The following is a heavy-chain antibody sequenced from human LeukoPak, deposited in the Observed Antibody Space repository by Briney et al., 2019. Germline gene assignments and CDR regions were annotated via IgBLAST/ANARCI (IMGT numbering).Heavy chain of an antibody. J-gene: IGHJ4*02. CDR3: ARDLERAAARLQVAFDY. CDR2: IYYSGST. Sequence: SETLSLTCTVSGGSISSSSYYWGWIRQPPGKGLEWIGSIYYSGSTYYNPSLKSRVTISVDTSKNQFSLQLNSVTPEDTAVYYCARDLERAAARLQVAFDYWGQGTLVTVSS. D-gene: IGHD6-6*01. V-gene: IGHV4-39*02. CDR1: GGSISSSSYY.